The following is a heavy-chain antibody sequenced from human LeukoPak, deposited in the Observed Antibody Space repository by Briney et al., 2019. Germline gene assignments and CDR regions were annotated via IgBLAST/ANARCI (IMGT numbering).Heavy chain of an antibody. Sequence: GASVKVSCKASGGTFSSYAISWVRQAPGQGLEWMGWISAYNGNTNYAQKLQGRVTMTTDTSASTAYMELRSLRSDDTAVYYCARDRRGLRFLEYWGQGTLVTVSS. V-gene: IGHV1-18*01. CDR3: ARDRRGLRFLEY. J-gene: IGHJ4*02. D-gene: IGHD3-3*01. CDR2: ISAYNGNT. CDR1: GGTFSSYA.